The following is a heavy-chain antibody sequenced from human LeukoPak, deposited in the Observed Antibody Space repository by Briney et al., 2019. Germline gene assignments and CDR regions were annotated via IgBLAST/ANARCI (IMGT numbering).Heavy chain of an antibody. Sequence: GALRLSCAASGFTFSSYAMSWVRQAPGKGLEWVSAISGSGGSTYYADSVKGRFTISRDNSKNTLYLQMNSLRAEDTAVYYCARMGYDSSGYYILFDYWGQGTLVTVSS. CDR3: ARMGYDSSGYYILFDY. D-gene: IGHD3-22*01. J-gene: IGHJ4*02. CDR2: ISGSGGST. CDR1: GFTFSSYA. V-gene: IGHV3-23*01.